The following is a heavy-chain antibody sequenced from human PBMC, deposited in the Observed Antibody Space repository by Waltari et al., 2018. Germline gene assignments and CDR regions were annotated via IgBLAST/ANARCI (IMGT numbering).Heavy chain of an antibody. CDR2: IKQDGSEK. D-gene: IGHD6-13*01. J-gene: IGHJ5*02. CDR3: ARVSSSSWYPERWFDP. Sequence: VRQAPGKGLEWVANIKQDGSEKYYVDSVKGRFTISRDNAKNSLYLQMNSLRAEDTAVYYCARVSSSSWYPERWFDPWGQGTLVTVSS. V-gene: IGHV3-7*01.